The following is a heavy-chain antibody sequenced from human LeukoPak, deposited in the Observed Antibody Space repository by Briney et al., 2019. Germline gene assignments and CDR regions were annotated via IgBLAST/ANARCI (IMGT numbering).Heavy chain of an antibody. CDR1: GGSISSYY. Sequence: SETLSLTCTVSGGSISSYYWSWIRQPAGKGLEWVGRIYTSGSTNYNTSLKRRVTMSVDTSKNQFSLKLSSVPAADTAVYYCARDTYYYDSSGYYGFDYWGQGTLVTVSS. J-gene: IGHJ4*02. CDR3: ARDTYYYDSSGYYGFDY. D-gene: IGHD3-22*01. CDR2: IYTSGST. V-gene: IGHV4-4*07.